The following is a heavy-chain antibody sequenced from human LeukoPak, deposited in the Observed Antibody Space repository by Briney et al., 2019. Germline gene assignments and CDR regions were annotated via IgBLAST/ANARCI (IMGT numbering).Heavy chain of an antibody. J-gene: IGHJ5*02. CDR3: ARQFSVGGGWYEGVWFDP. V-gene: IGHV4-34*01. Sequence: SETLSLTCAVYGGSFSGYYWSWIRQPPGKGLEWIGEINHSGSTNYNPPLKSRVTISVDTSKNQFSLKLSSVTAADTAVYYCARQFSVGGGWYEGVWFDPWGQGTLVTVSS. CDR2: INHSGST. D-gene: IGHD6-19*01. CDR1: GGSFSGYY.